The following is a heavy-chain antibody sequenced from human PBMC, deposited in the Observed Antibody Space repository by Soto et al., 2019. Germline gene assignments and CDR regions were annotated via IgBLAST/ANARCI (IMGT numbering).Heavy chain of an antibody. D-gene: IGHD3-9*01. Sequence: SETLSLTCTVSGGSVSSGSYYWSWIRQPPGKGLEWIGYIYYSGSTNYNPSLKSRVTISVDTSKNQFSLKLSSVTAADTAVYYCASHPRAAYDILTGYYPPDYWGQGTLVTVSS. CDR2: IYYSGST. V-gene: IGHV4-61*01. CDR1: GGSVSSGSYY. J-gene: IGHJ4*02. CDR3: ASHPRAAYDILTGYYPPDY.